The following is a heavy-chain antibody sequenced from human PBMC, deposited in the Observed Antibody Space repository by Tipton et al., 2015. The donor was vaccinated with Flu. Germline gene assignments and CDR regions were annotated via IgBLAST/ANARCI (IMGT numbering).Heavy chain of an antibody. CDR2: ISGTGAGT. V-gene: IGHV3-23*01. D-gene: IGHD6-19*01. CDR1: GFTFSRCA. Sequence: SLRLSCAASGFTFSRCAMNWVRQAPGKGLEWVSSISGTGAGTHYADSVKGWFTISRDNSKNTVYLQMNSLRAEDTALYYCATLESGYTSGWSYAFDVWGQGTMVTVSS. J-gene: IGHJ3*01. CDR3: ATLESGYTSGWSYAFDV.